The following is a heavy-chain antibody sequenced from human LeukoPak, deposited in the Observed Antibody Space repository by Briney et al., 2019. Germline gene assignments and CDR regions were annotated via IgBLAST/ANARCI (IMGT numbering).Heavy chain of an antibody. J-gene: IGHJ4*02. V-gene: IGHV4-61*01. CDR1: GGPVSSDSYY. Sequence: PSETLSLTCTVSGGPVSSDSYYWSWIRQPPGKGLEWIGYIYHSGSTNYIPSLKGRVTISVDTSKNQFFLKLSSVTAADTAVYYCARDGGMLRGLIDSWGQGTLVTVSS. D-gene: IGHD3-10*01. CDR2: IYHSGST. CDR3: ARDGGMLRGLIDS.